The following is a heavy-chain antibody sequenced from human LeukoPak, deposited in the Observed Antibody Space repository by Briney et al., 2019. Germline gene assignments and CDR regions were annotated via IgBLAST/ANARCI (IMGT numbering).Heavy chain of an antibody. CDR2: IYYSGST. Sequence: SETLSLTCTVSGGSISSSSSYWGWIRQPPGKGLEWIGRIYYSGSTYYNPSLKSRVTISVDTSKNHFSLKLSSVTAADTAVYYCARLGGGHYYYMDVWGKGTTVTVSS. CDR1: GGSISSSSSY. V-gene: IGHV4-39*02. J-gene: IGHJ6*03. D-gene: IGHD1-26*01. CDR3: ARLGGGHYYYMDV.